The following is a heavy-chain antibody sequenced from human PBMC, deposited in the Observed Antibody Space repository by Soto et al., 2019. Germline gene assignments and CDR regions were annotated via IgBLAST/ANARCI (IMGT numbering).Heavy chain of an antibody. CDR3: ARQSIAVAATYNWFDP. J-gene: IGHJ5*02. V-gene: IGHV1-3*01. CDR1: GYTFTNYA. D-gene: IGHD6-19*01. Sequence: ASVKVSCKASGYTFTNYAMHWVRQAPGQRLEWMGWINAGNGNTKYPQKFQGRVTITRDTSASTAYMELSSLRSEDTAVYYCARQSIAVAATYNWFDPWGQGTLVTVSS. CDR2: INAGNGNT.